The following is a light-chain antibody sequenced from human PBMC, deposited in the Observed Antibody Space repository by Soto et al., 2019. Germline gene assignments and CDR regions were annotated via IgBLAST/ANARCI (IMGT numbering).Light chain of an antibody. J-gene: IGKJ5*01. V-gene: IGKV3-20*01. CDR2: GAS. CDR3: QQYGSSPPIT. Sequence: EIVLTQSPGTLSLSPGERATLSCRASQSVSSSYLAWYQQKPGQAPRLLIYGASRRATGIPDRFSGSGSGTDFTLTISRLEPEDFAVYYCQQYGSSPPITFGQGTRREI. CDR1: QSVSSSY.